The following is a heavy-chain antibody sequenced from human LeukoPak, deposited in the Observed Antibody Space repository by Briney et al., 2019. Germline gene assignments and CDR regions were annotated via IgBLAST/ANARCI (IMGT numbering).Heavy chain of an antibody. Sequence: GSLRLSCAASGFTVSSNYMSWIRQPPGKGLEWIGSIYYSGSTYYNPSLKSRVTISVDTSKNQFSLKLSSVTAADTAVYYCARRPNYYGSGSYYRGSNNWFDPWGQGTLVTVSS. CDR1: GFTVSSNY. J-gene: IGHJ5*02. CDR3: ARRPNYYGSGSYYRGSNNWFDP. D-gene: IGHD3-10*01. V-gene: IGHV4-39*01. CDR2: IYYSGST.